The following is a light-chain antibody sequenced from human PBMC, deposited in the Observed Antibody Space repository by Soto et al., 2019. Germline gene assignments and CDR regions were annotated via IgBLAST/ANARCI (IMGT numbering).Light chain of an antibody. Sequence: QSVLTQPRSVSGSPGQSVTISCTGTSCDVGGYNDVSWYQQHPGTAPKLMIYDVSKRPSGVPDRFSGSKSGNTASLTISGLQAEDEDDYYCCSYAGSYAWVFGGGTKLTVL. CDR1: SCDVGGYND. J-gene: IGLJ3*02. V-gene: IGLV2-11*01. CDR2: DVS. CDR3: CSYAGSYAWV.